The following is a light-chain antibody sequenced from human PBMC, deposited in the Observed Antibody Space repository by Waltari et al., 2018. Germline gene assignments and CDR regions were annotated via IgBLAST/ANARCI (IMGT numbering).Light chain of an antibody. CDR3: LQHNSEPLT. V-gene: IGKV1-17*01. Sequence: IQMIQSPSSLSASLGDTVTITCRASQGIGNYLNWFQQKPGKAPKLLVYDATTLQSGVPSRFSGSGSGTEFTLTISSLQPEDFATYYCLQHNSEPLTFGGGTKVEIK. CDR2: DAT. J-gene: IGKJ4*01. CDR1: QGIGNY.